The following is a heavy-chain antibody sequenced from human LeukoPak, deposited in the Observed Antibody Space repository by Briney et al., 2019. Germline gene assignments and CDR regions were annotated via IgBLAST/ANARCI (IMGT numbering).Heavy chain of an antibody. CDR2: IYSGGST. CDR1: GFTVSSNY. J-gene: IGHJ4*03. Sequence: PGGSLRLSCAASGFTVSSNYMSWVRQAPGKGLEWVSVIYSGGSTYYADSVKGRFTISRDNSKNTLYLQMNSLRAEDTAVYYCARDRGSGSHRYFDYWGQGTLVTVSS. V-gene: IGHV3-53*01. CDR3: ARDRGSGSHRYFDY. D-gene: IGHD3-10*01.